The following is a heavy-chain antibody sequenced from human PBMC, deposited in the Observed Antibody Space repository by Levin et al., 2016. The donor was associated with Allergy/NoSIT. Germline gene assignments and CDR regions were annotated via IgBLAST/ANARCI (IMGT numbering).Heavy chain of an antibody. J-gene: IGHJ2*01. V-gene: IGHV3-7*01. CDR1: GFTFRNYW. Sequence: GGSLRLSCAASGFTFRNYWMSWVRQPPGKGLEWVANINQDGTVKDYVNSVKGRFSISRDTAKDSLLLQMNSLRGDDTAIYYCVRLPRAPWHFDLWGRGTLVTVSP. CDR3: VRLPRAPWHFDL. CDR2: INQDGTVK.